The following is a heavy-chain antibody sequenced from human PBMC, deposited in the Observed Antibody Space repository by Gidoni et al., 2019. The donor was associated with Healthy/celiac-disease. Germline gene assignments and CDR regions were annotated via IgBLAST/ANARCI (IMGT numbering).Heavy chain of an antibody. CDR1: GFTFSNAW. CDR3: TTDPTEKYAIQSYYYYGMDV. D-gene: IGHD2-8*01. J-gene: IGHJ6*02. CDR2: IKSKTDGATT. Sequence: EVQMVEYGGGLVKPGGSLRISCAASGFTFSNAWMSWVRQAPGKGLEWVGRIKSKTDGATTDYAAPVKGRFTISRDDSKNTLYLQMNSLKTEDTAVYYCTTDPTEKYAIQSYYYYGMDVWGQGTTVTVSS. V-gene: IGHV3-15*01.